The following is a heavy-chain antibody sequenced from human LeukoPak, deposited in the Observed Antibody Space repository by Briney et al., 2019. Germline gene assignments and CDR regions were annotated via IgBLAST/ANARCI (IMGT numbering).Heavy chain of an antibody. Sequence: SETLSLTCTVSGGSISPYYWSWIRQPPGKGLEWIGYIYYSGSTNYNPSLKSRVTISVDTSKNQFSLKLSSVTAADTAVYYCARRHSMTHAFDIWGQGTMVTVSS. D-gene: IGHD2/OR15-2a*01. J-gene: IGHJ3*02. V-gene: IGHV4-59*08. CDR3: ARRHSMTHAFDI. CDR2: IYYSGST. CDR1: GGSISPYY.